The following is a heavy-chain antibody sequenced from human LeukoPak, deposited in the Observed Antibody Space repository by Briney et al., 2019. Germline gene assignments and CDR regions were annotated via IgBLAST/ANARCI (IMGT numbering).Heavy chain of an antibody. CDR2: ISYDGSNK. Sequence: QPGRSLRLSCAASGFTFSSYAMHCVRQAPGKGLEWVAVISYDGSNKYYADSVKGRFTISRDNSKNTLYLQMNSQRAEDTAVYYCARASGYSGYDIDYWGQGTLVTVSS. CDR3: ARASGYSGYDIDY. D-gene: IGHD5-12*01. V-gene: IGHV3-30*04. J-gene: IGHJ4*02. CDR1: GFTFSSYA.